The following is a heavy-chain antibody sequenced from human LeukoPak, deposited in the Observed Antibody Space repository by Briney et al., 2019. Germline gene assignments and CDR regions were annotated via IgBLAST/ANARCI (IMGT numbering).Heavy chain of an antibody. D-gene: IGHD6-19*01. Sequence: GASVKVSCKASGYTFTGYYMHWVRQAPGQGLEWMRWINPNSGGTNYAQKFQGRVTMTRDTSISTAYMELSRLRSDDTAVYYCARDLWQWLAHERGGGYWGQGTLVAVSS. J-gene: IGHJ4*02. CDR2: INPNSGGT. CDR1: GYTFTGYY. CDR3: ARDLWQWLAHERGGGY. V-gene: IGHV1-2*02.